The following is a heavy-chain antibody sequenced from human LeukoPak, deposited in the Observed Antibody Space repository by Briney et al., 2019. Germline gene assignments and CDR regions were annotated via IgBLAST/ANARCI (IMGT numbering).Heavy chain of an antibody. V-gene: IGHV4-4*08. J-gene: IGHJ4*02. D-gene: IGHD2-2*01. Sequence: SETLSLTCAVSGGSLSGYYWNWIRQAPGKGLEWIGYVNAVGSTKYNPSLSSRLTISVDKSKNQFSLMLSSVTAADSAVYCCARRVPAASGGGFDYWGQGTLVAVSS. CDR2: VNAVGST. CDR3: ARRVPAASGGGFDY. CDR1: GGSLSGYY.